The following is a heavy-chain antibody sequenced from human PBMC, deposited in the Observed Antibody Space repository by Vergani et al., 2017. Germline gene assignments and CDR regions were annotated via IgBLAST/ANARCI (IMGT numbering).Heavy chain of an antibody. J-gene: IGHJ4*02. V-gene: IGHV3-23*01. Sequence: EVQLLHSGGGVIKPGGSVRLSCAASGFTFSACPMNWVRQAPGKGLEWVSAISASYPSTYYADSVTGRITITRENSKNMLYLEMNSLRALDTAVYYCARLSYDTNHYLQEGFDFWGQGTLVSVSS. CDR3: ARLSYDTNHYLQEGFDF. D-gene: IGHD3-22*01. CDR2: ISASYPST. CDR1: GFTFSACP.